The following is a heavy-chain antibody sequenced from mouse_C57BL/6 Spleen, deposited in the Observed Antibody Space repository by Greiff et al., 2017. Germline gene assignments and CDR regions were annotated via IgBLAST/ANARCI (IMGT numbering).Heavy chain of an antibody. CDR1: GYAFSSYW. CDR2: IYPGDGDT. D-gene: IGHD1-1*01. V-gene: IGHV1-80*01. CDR3: ARLGTTVVEGVFDY. J-gene: IGHJ2*01. Sequence: QVQLKQSGAELVKPGASVKISCKASGYAFSSYWMNWVKQRPGKGLEWIGQIYPGDGDTNYNGKFKGKATLTADKSSSTAYMQLSSLTSEDSAVYFCARLGTTVVEGVFDYWGQGTTLTVSS.